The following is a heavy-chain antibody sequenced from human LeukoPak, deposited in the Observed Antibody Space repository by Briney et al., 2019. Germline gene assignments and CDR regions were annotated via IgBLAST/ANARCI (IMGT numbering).Heavy chain of an antibody. CDR3: ARAPHYSNYGPYYYGMDV. Sequence: KPGWSLRLSCAASGFTFSDYYMSWIRQAPGKGLEWVSYISSSSSYTNYADSVKGRFTISRDNAKNSLYLQMNSLRAEDTAVYYCARAPHYSNYGPYYYGMDVWGQGTTVTVSS. V-gene: IGHV3-11*06. J-gene: IGHJ6*02. CDR2: ISSSSSYT. CDR1: GFTFSDYY. D-gene: IGHD4-11*01.